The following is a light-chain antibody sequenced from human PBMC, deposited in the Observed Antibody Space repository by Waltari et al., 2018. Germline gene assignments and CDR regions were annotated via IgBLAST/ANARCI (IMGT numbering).Light chain of an antibody. V-gene: IGLV3-21*01. Sequence: SYVLTQPPSLSVAPGKTARITCGGNDIGSESVHGYQQRPGQAPVLVVYDESGRPSGIPERFSGSNSGNAVTLTISGVEAGDEADYYCQVWDSTSDHRVFGGGTKLTVL. J-gene: IGLJ3*02. CDR3: QVWDSTSDHRV. CDR2: DES. CDR1: DIGSES.